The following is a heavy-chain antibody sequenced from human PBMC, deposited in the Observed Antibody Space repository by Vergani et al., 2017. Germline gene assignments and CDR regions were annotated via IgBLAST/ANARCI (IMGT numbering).Heavy chain of an antibody. Sequence: QVQLQQWGAGLLKPSETLSLPCAVYGGSFSGYYWSWIRQPPGKGLEWIGEINHSGRTNYNPSLKSRVTISVDTSKNQFSLKLSSVTAADTAVYFCARRTGGSWDYWGQGTLVTVSS. CDR3: ARRTGGSWDY. V-gene: IGHV4-34*01. CDR2: INHSGRT. CDR1: GGSFSGYY. J-gene: IGHJ4*02.